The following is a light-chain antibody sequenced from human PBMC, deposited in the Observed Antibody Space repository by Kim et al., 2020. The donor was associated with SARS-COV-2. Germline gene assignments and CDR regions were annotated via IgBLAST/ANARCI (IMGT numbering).Light chain of an antibody. CDR1: SSDIGGYNY. V-gene: IGLV2-8*01. Sequence: SELTQPPSASGSPGQSITISCTGTSSDIGGYNYVSWYQQHPGKAPKILIYEVNKRPSGVPDRFSGSKSGNTASLTVSGLQAEDEADYHCSSFSSSHSLIFGGGTQLTVL. CDR3: SSFSSSHSLI. CDR2: EVN. J-gene: IGLJ2*01.